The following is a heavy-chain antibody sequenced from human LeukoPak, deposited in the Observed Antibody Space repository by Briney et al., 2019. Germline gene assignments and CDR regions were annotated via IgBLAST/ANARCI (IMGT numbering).Heavy chain of an antibody. CDR2: IYYSGST. J-gene: IGHJ5*02. CDR3: ARQVNYDFWSGYSPFNWFDP. V-gene: IGHV4-39*01. CDR1: GGSISSSSYH. D-gene: IGHD3-3*01. Sequence: SETLSLTCTVSGGSISSSSYHWGWIRQPPGKGLEWIGSIYYSGSTYYNPSLKSRVTISVDTSKNQFSLKLSSVTAADTAVYYCARQVNYDFWSGYSPFNWFDPWGQGTLVTVSS.